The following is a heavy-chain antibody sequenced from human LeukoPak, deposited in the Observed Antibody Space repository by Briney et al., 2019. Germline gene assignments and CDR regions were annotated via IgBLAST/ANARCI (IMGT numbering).Heavy chain of an antibody. D-gene: IGHD4-23*01. Sequence: GASVNVSCKASGYTFTTYDINWVRQATGQGLEWVGWMNPNSGNTGYAQKFQGRVTMTRNTSISTAYMELSSLRSEDTAVYYCARGPNKSDGGNSGSAWFDPWGQGTLVTVSS. J-gene: IGHJ5*02. CDR3: ARGPNKSDGGNSGSAWFDP. V-gene: IGHV1-8*01. CDR2: MNPNSGNT. CDR1: GYTFTTYD.